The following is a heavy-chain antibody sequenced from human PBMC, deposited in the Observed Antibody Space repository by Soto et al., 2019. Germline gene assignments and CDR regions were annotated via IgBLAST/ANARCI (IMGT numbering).Heavy chain of an antibody. D-gene: IGHD3-16*01. CDR1: GGSFSGYY. J-gene: IGHJ4*02. CDR2: INHSGST. V-gene: IGHV4-34*01. CDR3: ARGRRSGEGDY. Sequence: SETLSLTXAVYGGSFSGYYWSWIRQPPGKGLEWIGEINHSGSTNYNPSLKSRVTISVDTSKNQFSLKLSSVTAADTAVYYCARGRRSGEGDYWGQGTLVTVSS.